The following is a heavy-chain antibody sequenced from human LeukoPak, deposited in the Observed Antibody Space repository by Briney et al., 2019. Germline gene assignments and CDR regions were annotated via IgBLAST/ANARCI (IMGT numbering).Heavy chain of an antibody. CDR2: INPNSGGT. Sequence: ASVKASCKASGYTFTGYYMHWVRQAPGQGLEWMGWINPNSGGTNYAQKFQGRVTMTRDTSISTAYMELSRLRSDDTAVYYCARERRPIAARPGYYYYYYMDVWGKGTTVTVSS. J-gene: IGHJ6*03. CDR1: GYTFTGYY. D-gene: IGHD6-6*01. CDR3: ARERRPIAARPGYYYYYYMDV. V-gene: IGHV1-2*02.